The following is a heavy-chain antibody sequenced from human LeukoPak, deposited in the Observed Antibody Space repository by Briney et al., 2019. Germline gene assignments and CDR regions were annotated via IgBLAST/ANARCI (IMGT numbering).Heavy chain of an antibody. CDR1: GGSISSYY. Sequence: SETLSLTCTVSGGSISSYYWSWIRQPPGKGLEWIGYIYYSGSTNYNPSLKSRVTISVDTSKNQFSLKLSSVTAADTAVYYCARGFWYANCDYWGQGTLVTVSS. D-gene: IGHD2-8*01. V-gene: IGHV4-59*01. CDR2: IYYSGST. CDR3: ARGFWYANCDY. J-gene: IGHJ4*02.